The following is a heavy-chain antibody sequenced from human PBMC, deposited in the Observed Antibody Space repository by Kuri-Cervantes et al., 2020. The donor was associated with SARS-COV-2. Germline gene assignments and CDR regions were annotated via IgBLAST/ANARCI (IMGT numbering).Heavy chain of an antibody. CDR2: IYHSGST. D-gene: IGHD3-3*01. V-gene: IGHV4-4*02. Sequence: WETLSLTCAVSGGPLSSSNWRSWVRQPPGKGLQWIVEIYHSGSTNYNPSLKSRVTISVDNSKNQFSLKLSSVSAADTAVYYCARGLDFWSGYPSYYHYGMDVCGQGTMVTVSS. CDR3: ARGLDFWSGYPSYYHYGMDV. J-gene: IGHJ6*02. CDR1: GGPLSSSNW.